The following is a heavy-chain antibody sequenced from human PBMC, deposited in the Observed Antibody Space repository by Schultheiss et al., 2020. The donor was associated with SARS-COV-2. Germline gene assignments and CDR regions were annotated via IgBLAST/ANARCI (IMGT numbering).Heavy chain of an antibody. Sequence: SVKVSCKASGGTFSSYAISWVRQAPGQGLEWMGGIIPIFGTANYAQKFQGRVTMTRDTSISTAYMELSRLRSDDTAVYYCARVGVGVIDYWGQGTLVTVSS. CDR3: ARVGVGVIDY. D-gene: IGHD3-16*02. J-gene: IGHJ4*02. CDR2: IIPIFGTA. CDR1: GGTFSSYA. V-gene: IGHV1-69*05.